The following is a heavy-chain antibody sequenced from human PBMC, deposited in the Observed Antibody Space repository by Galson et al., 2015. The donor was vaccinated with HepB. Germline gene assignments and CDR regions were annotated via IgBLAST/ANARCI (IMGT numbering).Heavy chain of an antibody. CDR3: AKGPPPLLWFGERSAGFDY. D-gene: IGHD3-10*01. CDR2: TYYRSKWYN. J-gene: IGHJ4*02. CDR1: GDSVSSNNAA. Sequence: CAISGDSVSSNNAAWNWIRQSPSRGLEWLGRTYYRSKWYNDYAVSVKSRITINPDTSKNQFSLQLNSVTPEDTAVYYCAKGPPPLLWFGERSAGFDYWGQGTLVTVSS. V-gene: IGHV6-1*01.